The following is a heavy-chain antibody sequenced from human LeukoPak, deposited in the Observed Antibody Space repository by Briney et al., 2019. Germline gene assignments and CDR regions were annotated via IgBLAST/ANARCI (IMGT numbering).Heavy chain of an antibody. V-gene: IGHV4-59*02. CDR3: ARGTGAYYYL. CDR1: GDSVSSYY. Sequence: PSETLSLTCTVSGDSVSSYYWSWIRQPPEKGLEWIGYISYSGSTNYNPSLRGRVTISVDTSKNQFSLKLSSVTAADTALYYCARGTGAYYYLWGQGTMVTVSS. D-gene: IGHD3-22*01. CDR2: ISYSGST. J-gene: IGHJ3*01.